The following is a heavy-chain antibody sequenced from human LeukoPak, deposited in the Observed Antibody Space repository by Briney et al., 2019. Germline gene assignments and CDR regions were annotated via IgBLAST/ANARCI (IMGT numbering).Heavy chain of an antibody. V-gene: IGHV4-59*12. CDR2: IYYSGST. Sequence: PSETLSLTCTVSGGSISSYYWSWIRQPPGKGLEWIGYIYYSGSTNYNPSLKSRVTISVDTSKNQFSQKLSSVTAADTAVYYCARDDALSHYYGSGSYHYWGQGTLVTVSS. J-gene: IGHJ4*02. D-gene: IGHD3-10*01. CDR1: GGSISSYY. CDR3: ARDDALSHYYGSGSYHY.